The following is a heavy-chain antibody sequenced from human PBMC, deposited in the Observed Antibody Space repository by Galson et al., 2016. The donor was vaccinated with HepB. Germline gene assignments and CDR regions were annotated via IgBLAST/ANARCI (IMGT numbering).Heavy chain of an antibody. CDR3: ARKKYNGGTLGY. V-gene: IGHV1-18*01. Sequence: SVKVSCKASGYIFISFGIGWIRQAPGQGLEWMGWISGHNGKTNYAHKVQGRVTMTTDRSTTTAFMELTSPRADDTTVYYCARKKYNGGTLGYWGQGTLVTVSS. CDR2: ISGHNGKT. J-gene: IGHJ4*02. CDR1: GYIFISFG. D-gene: IGHD1-26*01.